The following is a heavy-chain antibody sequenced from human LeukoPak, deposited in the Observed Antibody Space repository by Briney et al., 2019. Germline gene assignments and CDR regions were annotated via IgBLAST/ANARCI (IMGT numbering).Heavy chain of an antibody. V-gene: IGHV3-48*04. CDR1: GFTFSSYS. Sequence: PGGSLRLSCAASGFTFSSYSMNWVRQAPGKGLEWVSYISSSSSTIYYADSVKGRFTISRDNAKNSLYLQMNSLRAEDTAVYYCARVPGIVGAVDAFDIWGQGTMVTVSS. D-gene: IGHD1-26*01. J-gene: IGHJ3*02. CDR2: ISSSSSTI. CDR3: ARVPGIVGAVDAFDI.